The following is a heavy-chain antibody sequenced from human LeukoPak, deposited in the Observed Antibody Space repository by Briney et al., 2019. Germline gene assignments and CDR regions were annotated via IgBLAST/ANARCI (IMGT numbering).Heavy chain of an antibody. V-gene: IGHV1-18*01. CDR3: ARDGGPPRTFRYNGLDV. CDR2: IGTYNGNT. CDR1: GYTFINYD. D-gene: IGHD2-21*01. Sequence: ASVKVSCKASGYTFINYDISWVRQAPGHGLEWMGWIGTYNGNTNYALELQGRVTMTTDRSTSTAYMEVRSLRSDDTAVYYCARDGGPPRTFRYNGLDVWGQGTTVTVSS. J-gene: IGHJ6*02.